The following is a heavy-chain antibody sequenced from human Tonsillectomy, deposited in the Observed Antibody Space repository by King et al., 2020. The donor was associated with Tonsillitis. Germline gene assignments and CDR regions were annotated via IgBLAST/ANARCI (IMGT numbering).Heavy chain of an antibody. CDR2: IYASGSS. CDR3: AREGNDHDFWSGYYPFDY. Sequence: VQLQESGPGLVKPSQTLSLTCTVSGGSISSGSYYWSWVRQPAGKGLEWIGRIYASGSSNSNPSLRSRVTISKDASKNQFSLKLTSVTAADTAVYYCAREGNDHDFWSGYYPFDYWGQGTLVTVSS. D-gene: IGHD3-3*01. CDR1: GGSISSGSYY. V-gene: IGHV4-61*02. J-gene: IGHJ4*02.